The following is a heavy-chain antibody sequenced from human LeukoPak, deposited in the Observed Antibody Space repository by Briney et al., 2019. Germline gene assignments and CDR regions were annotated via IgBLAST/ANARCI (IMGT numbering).Heavy chain of an antibody. Sequence: GGSLRLSCAASGFTVSSNYMSWVRQAPGKGLEWVSVIYSGGSTYYADSVKGRFNISRDNAKNSLYLQMNSLRAEDTAVYYCATKHDYWGQGTLVTVSS. CDR1: GFTVSSNY. CDR2: IYSGGST. CDR3: ATKHDY. V-gene: IGHV3-53*01. J-gene: IGHJ4*02.